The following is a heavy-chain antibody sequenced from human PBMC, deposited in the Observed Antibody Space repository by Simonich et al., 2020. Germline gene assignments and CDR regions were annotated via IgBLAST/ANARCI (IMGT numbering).Heavy chain of an antibody. CDR2: IWGSGGST. CDR1: GFTFSSYA. V-gene: IGHV3-23*01. D-gene: IGHD1-26*01. Sequence: EVQLLESGGGLVQPGGSLRLSCAASGFTFSSYAMSWVRQAPGKGLGWVSAIWGSGGSTYYADSVKGRFTISRDNSKNTLYLQMNSLRAEDTAVYYCAKDSSLVGATDWFDPWGQGTLVTVSS. J-gene: IGHJ5*02. CDR3: AKDSSLVGATDWFDP.